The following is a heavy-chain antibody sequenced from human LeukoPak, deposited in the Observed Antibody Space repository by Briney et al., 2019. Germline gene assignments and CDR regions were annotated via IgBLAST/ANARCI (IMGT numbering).Heavy chain of an antibody. CDR1: GGSFSGYY. J-gene: IGHJ4*02. CDR2: INHSGST. D-gene: IGHD3-9*01. V-gene: IGHV4-34*01. Sequence: KPSETLSLTCAVYGGSFSGYYWSWIRQPPGKGLEWIGEINHSGSTNYNPSLKSRVTISVDTSKNQFSLKLSSVTAADTAVYYCAREMRDYDNLTGYYLFSRFDYWGQGTLVTVSS. CDR3: AREMRDYDNLTGYYLFSRFDY.